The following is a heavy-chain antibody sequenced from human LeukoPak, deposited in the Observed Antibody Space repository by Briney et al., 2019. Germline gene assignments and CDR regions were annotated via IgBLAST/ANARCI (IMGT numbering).Heavy chain of an antibody. CDR2: IGASGENT. Sequence: GGSLRLSCAASGFTVSSNYMSWVRQAPGKGLEWVSAIGASGENTFYADSVKGRFTISRDNSKNTLHLQMNSLRVEDTAVYYCARKPSYLNWFDPWGQGTLVTVSS. CDR3: ARKPSYLNWFDP. J-gene: IGHJ5*02. CDR1: GFTVSSNY. V-gene: IGHV3-23*01.